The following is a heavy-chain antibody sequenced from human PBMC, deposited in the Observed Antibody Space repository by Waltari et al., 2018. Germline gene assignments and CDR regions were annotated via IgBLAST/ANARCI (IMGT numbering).Heavy chain of an antibody. CDR3: ARVPSPLVAGLGRDAFDI. Sequence: QVQLVESGGGVVQPGRSLRLSCAASGFTFSSYGMHWVRQAPGKGLEWVAVIWYDGSNKYYAESVKGRFTISRDNSKNTLYLQMNSLRAEDTAVYYCARVPSPLVAGLGRDAFDIWGQGTMVTVSS. CDR1: GFTFSSYG. CDR2: IWYDGSNK. J-gene: IGHJ3*02. D-gene: IGHD6-19*01. V-gene: IGHV3-33*01.